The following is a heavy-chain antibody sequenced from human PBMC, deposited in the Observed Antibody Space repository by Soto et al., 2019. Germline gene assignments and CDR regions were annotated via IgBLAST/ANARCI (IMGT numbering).Heavy chain of an antibody. V-gene: IGHV1-69*12. J-gene: IGHJ6*02. CDR2: IIPIFGTA. CDR3: ASKGSGSYYNPLGYYYGMDV. Sequence: QVQLVQSGAEVKKPGSSVKVSCKASGGTFSSYAISWVRQAPGQGLEWMGGIIPIFGTANYAQKFQGRVTITADESTSTAYMELSSLRSEDTAVYYCASKGSGSYYNPLGYYYGMDVWGQGTTVTVSS. CDR1: GGTFSSYA. D-gene: IGHD3-10*01.